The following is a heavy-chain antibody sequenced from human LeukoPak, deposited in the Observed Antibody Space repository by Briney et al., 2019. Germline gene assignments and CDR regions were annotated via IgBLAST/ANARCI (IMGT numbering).Heavy chain of an antibody. CDR1: GDSVSSNSVT. V-gene: IGHV6-1*01. D-gene: IGHD2-2*01. CDR2: TYYRSTWYN. J-gene: IGHJ5*02. CDR3: ARRLTQYDCFDP. Sequence: SQTLSLTCAISGDSVSSNSVTWNWIRQSPSRGLEWLGRTYYRSTWYNDYAVSVRGRITDNPDTSNNQFYLPLNSVTPEDTAVYYCARRLTQYDCFDPWGQGILVTVSS.